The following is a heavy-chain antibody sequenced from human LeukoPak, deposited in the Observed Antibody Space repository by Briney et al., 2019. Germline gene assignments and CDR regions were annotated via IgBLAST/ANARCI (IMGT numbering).Heavy chain of an antibody. CDR3: AKDRALKRTADYYYGMAV. J-gene: IGHJ6*02. Sequence: GGSLRLSCAASGFTFSSYAMSWVRQAPGKGLEWVSAISGSGGSTYYADSVKGRFTISRDNSKNTLYLQMNSLRAEDTAVYYCAKDRALKRTADYYYGMAVWGQGTTVTVSS. CDR1: GFTFSSYA. D-gene: IGHD2-2*01. CDR2: ISGSGGST. V-gene: IGHV3-23*01.